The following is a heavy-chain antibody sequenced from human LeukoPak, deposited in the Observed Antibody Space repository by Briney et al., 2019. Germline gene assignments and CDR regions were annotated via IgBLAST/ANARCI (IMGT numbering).Heavy chain of an antibody. V-gene: IGHV1-69*05. CDR1: GYTFTSYG. D-gene: IGHD5-12*01. CDR3: AIKYSGYDLEDDY. J-gene: IGHJ4*02. Sequence: VASVKVSCKASGYTFTSYGISWVRQAPGQGLEWMGGIIPIFGTANYAQKFQGRVTITTDESTSTAYMELSSLRSEDTAVYYCAIKYSGYDLEDDYWGQGTLVTVSS. CDR2: IIPIFGTA.